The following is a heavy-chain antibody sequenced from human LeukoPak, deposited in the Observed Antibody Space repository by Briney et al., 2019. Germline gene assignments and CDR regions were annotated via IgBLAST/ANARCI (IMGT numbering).Heavy chain of an antibody. J-gene: IGHJ4*02. D-gene: IGHD6-19*01. V-gene: IGHV4-39*01. CDR1: GDSISINYN. CDR2: IFYSGAT. CDR3: VRHRQWLLFPDY. Sequence: SETLSLTCTVSGDSISINYNWGWIRPPPGKGLEWIGSIFYSGATYYSPSLKSRVTISVDTSKNQFSLRLSSMTAADTAVYYCVRHRQWLLFPDYWGQGTLVTVSS.